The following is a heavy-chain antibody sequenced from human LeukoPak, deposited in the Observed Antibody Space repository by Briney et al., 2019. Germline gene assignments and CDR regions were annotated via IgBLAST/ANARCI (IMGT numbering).Heavy chain of an antibody. D-gene: IGHD6-13*01. CDR1: GFILSSYA. V-gene: IGHV3-23*01. CDR3: AKVSWANYFDY. Sequence: GGSLRLSCASSGFILSSYAMSWVRQAPGKGLEWVSGISGSGDKTHYVESVKGRFTISRDNSKNTLYLQMNSLRAEETAVYSCAKVSWANYFDYWGQGTLVTVSS. CDR2: ISGSGDKT. J-gene: IGHJ4*02.